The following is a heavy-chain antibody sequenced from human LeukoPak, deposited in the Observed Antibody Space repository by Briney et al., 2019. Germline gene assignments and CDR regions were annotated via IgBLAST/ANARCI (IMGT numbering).Heavy chain of an antibody. CDR3: AKDYWVGATSAFDY. CDR1: GFTFSSYW. V-gene: IGHV3-7*01. D-gene: IGHD1-26*01. J-gene: IGHJ4*02. CDR2: IKQDGSEK. Sequence: GGSLRLSCAASGFTFSSYWMSWVRQAPGKGLEWVANIKQDGSEKYYVDSVKGRFTISRDNAKNSLYLQMNSLRAEDTAVYYCAKDYWVGATSAFDYWGQGTLVTVSS.